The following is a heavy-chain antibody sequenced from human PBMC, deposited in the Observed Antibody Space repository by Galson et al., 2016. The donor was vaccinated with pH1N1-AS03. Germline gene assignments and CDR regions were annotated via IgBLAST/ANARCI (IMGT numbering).Heavy chain of an antibody. V-gene: IGHV6-1*01. J-gene: IGHJ5*02. CDR3: ARGHYSSSFYWFDP. CDR1: GDSVSSNSAA. CDR2: TYYRSKWYN. D-gene: IGHD6-6*01. Sequence: CAISGDSVSSNSAAWNWIRQSPSRGLEWLGRTYYRSKWYNDYAASVKSRITINPDTSKNQFSLQLNSVTPEDTAVYYCARGHYSSSFYWFDPWGQGTLVTVSS.